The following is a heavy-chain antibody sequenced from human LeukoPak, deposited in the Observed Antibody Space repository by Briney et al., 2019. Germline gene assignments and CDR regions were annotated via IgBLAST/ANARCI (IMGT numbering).Heavy chain of an antibody. V-gene: IGHV4-39*07. CDR3: ARMNYFDSGGYVTVE. Sequence: SETLSLTCTVSGGSISSSSYYWGWIRQPPGKGLEWIGSIYYSGSTYYNPSLKSRVTISVDTSKNQFSLKLSSVTAADTAVYYCARMNYFDSGGYVTVEWSRGIPVTVSS. J-gene: IGHJ4*02. CDR1: GGSISSSSYY. CDR2: IYYSGST. D-gene: IGHD3-22*01.